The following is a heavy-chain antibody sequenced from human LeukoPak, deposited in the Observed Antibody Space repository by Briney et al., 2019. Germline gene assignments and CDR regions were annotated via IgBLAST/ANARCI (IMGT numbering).Heavy chain of an antibody. J-gene: IGHJ6*03. V-gene: IGHV3-30*02. CDR1: GFTFSSYG. CDR2: IRYDGSNK. D-gene: IGHD6-13*01. CDR3: AKDKVGGSSWYSATSYYYYYYMDV. Sequence: PGGSLRLSCAASGFTFSSYGMHWVRQAPGKGLEWVAFIRYDGSNKYYADSVKGRFTISRDNSKNTLYLQMNSLRAEDTAVYYCAKDKVGGSSWYSATSYYYYYYMDVWGKGTTVTISS.